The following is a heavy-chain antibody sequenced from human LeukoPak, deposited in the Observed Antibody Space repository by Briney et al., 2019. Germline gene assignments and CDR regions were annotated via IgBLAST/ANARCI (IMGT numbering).Heavy chain of an antibody. CDR1: GFTFSSYS. Sequence: GGSLRLSCAASGFTFSSYSMNWVRQAPGKGLEWVSSISSSSSYIYYADSVKGRFTISRDNAKNSLYLQMNSLRAEDTAVYYCAREAGYSSSWYGNWFDPWGQGTLVTVSS. D-gene: IGHD6-13*01. J-gene: IGHJ5*02. V-gene: IGHV3-21*04. CDR3: AREAGYSSSWYGNWFDP. CDR2: ISSSSSYI.